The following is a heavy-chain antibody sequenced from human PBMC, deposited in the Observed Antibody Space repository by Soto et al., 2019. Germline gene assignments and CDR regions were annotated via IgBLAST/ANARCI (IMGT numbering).Heavy chain of an antibody. Sequence: PGGSLRLSCVASCFTFTDYTITWVRQAAGRGLEFVASITSSSFYIHYAGSMKGRFTVSRDNAQNSLYLQMTSLRADDTAQYYCARSSLGIVVTNLAYWGHGTLVTVS. CDR1: CFTFTDYT. CDR2: ITSSSFYI. CDR3: ARSSLGIVVTNLAY. J-gene: IGHJ4*01. V-gene: IGHV3-21*01. D-gene: IGHD1-26*01.